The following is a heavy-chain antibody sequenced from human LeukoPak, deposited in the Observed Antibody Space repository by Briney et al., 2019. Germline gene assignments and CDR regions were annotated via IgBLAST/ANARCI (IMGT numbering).Heavy chain of an antibody. CDR3: AKFFLPYLAGGTGSR. CDR1: GFTFSSNG. V-gene: IGHV3-33*06. Sequence: PGRPLRLSSAASGFTFSSNGMHGVRQAPGKGLEWLAVIWYDGSNKYYADSVKGRFTISRDNSKNTLYLQMNSLRAEDTALYYCAKFFLPYLAGGTGSRWGQGTLVTVSS. CDR2: IWYDGSNK. D-gene: IGHD3-10*01. J-gene: IGHJ4*02.